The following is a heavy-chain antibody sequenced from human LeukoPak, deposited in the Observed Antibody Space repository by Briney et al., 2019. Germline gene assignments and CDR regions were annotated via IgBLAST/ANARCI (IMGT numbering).Heavy chain of an antibody. J-gene: IGHJ3*02. CDR2: ISGSGGST. CDR1: GFTFSGYA. D-gene: IGHD5-12*01. V-gene: IGHV3-23*01. CDR3: AKDSWYDRLRQHAFDI. Sequence: GGSLRLSCAASGFTFSGYAMSWVRQAPGKWLEWVSAISGSGGSTYYADSVKGRFTISRDNSKNTLYLQMNSLRAEDTAVYYCAKDSWYDRLRQHAFDIWGQGTMVTVSS.